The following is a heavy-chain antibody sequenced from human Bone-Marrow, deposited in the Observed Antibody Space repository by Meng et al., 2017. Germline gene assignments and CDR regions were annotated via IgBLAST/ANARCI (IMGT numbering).Heavy chain of an antibody. D-gene: IGHD3-22*01. J-gene: IGHJ3*02. CDR3: AKVRSSGYYYWGYAFDI. CDR2: ISGSGGST. V-gene: IGHV3-23*01. CDR1: GFTFSSYA. Sequence: GESLKISCAASGFTFSSYAMSWVRPGPGKGLEWVSAISGSGGSTYYADSVKGRFTISRDNSKNTLYLQMNSLRAEDTAVYYCAKVRSSGYYYWGYAFDIWGQGTMVTVSS.